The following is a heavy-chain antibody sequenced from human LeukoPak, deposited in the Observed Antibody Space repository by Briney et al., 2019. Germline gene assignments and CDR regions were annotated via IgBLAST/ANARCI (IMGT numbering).Heavy chain of an antibody. CDR2: INPNSGGT. J-gene: IGHJ4*02. V-gene: IGHV1-2*02. D-gene: IGHD1-26*01. CDR1: GYTFTGYY. CDR3: ARVYGSYSAVDY. Sequence: ASVKVSCKASGYTFTGYYMHWVRQAPGQGLEWMGWINPNSGGTNYVQKFQGRVTMTRDTSISTAYMELSRLRSDDTAVYYCARVYGSYSAVDYWGQGTLVTVSS.